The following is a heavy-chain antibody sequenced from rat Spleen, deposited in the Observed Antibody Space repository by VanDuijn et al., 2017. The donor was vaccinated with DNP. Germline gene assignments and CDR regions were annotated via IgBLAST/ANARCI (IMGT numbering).Heavy chain of an antibody. J-gene: IGHJ2*01. D-gene: IGHD1-11*01. CDR1: GYTITSGY. CDR2: ISYSGTT. Sequence: EIQLQESGPGLVKPSQSLSLTCSVTGYTITSGYDWNWIRKFPGNKMEWIGHISYSGTTSYHPSLKSRISITRDTSKNQFFLQLNSVTTEDTATYYCARYTTGVDYWGQGVMVTVSS. CDR3: ARYTTGVDY. V-gene: IGHV3-4*01.